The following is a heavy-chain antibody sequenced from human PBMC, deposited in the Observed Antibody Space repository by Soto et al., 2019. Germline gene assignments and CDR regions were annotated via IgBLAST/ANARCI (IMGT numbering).Heavy chain of an antibody. J-gene: IGHJ6*02. CDR2: INHSGNT. Sequence: SETLSLTCAVYGGSFSGYYWSWIRQPPGKGLEWIGEINHSGNTKYNPSLESRVTISVDTSKNQFSLKLNSVSAADTAVYYCARTGGMDVWSQGATVTVSS. CDR3: ARTGGMDV. V-gene: IGHV4-34*01. CDR1: GGSFSGYY.